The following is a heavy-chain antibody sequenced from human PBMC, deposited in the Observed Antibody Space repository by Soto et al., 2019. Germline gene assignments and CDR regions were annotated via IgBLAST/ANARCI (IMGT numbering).Heavy chain of an antibody. J-gene: IGHJ6*03. CDR1: GGSFSNYF. CDR2: IFNSGST. Sequence: QVQLQESGPGLVKSSETLSLTCRVSGGSFSNYFWSWIRQPPGKGLEWIGYIFNSGSTIYSPSLKSRVTLTLDTSKNQFSLRLGSVTVADTAIYYCARGPETYYMDVWGKGTTVTVSS. V-gene: IGHV4-59*01. CDR3: ARGPETYYMDV.